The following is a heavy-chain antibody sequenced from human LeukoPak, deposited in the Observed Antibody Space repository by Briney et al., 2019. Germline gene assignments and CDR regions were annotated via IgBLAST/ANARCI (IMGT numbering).Heavy chain of an antibody. J-gene: IGHJ4*02. D-gene: IGHD2-2*01. V-gene: IGHV3-7*04. CDR3: ARAKLPESQPLDY. Sequence: GGSLRLSCAASGFTFRRFWMSWVRQAPGKGLEWVANIKQDGGQKYYVDSVKGRFTISRDNAKNSLYLQMNSLRAEDTAVYYCARAKLPESQPLDYWGQGTLVTVSS. CDR2: IKQDGGQK. CDR1: GFTFRRFW.